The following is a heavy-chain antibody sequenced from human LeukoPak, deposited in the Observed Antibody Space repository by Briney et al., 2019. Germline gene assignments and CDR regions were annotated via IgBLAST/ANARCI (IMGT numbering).Heavy chain of an antibody. Sequence: GRSLRLSCAASGFTFSSYGMHWVRQAPGKGLEWVAVIWYDGSNKYYADSVKCRFTISRDNSKNTLYLQMNSLRAEDTAVYYCAREWATIPYFDYWGQGTLVTVSS. CDR1: GFTFSSYG. CDR3: AREWATIPYFDY. CDR2: IWYDGSNK. J-gene: IGHJ4*02. D-gene: IGHD2-2*02. V-gene: IGHV3-33*01.